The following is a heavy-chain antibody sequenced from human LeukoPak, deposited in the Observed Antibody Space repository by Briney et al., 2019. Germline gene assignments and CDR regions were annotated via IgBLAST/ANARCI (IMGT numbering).Heavy chain of an antibody. CDR2: IYPGDSDT. D-gene: IGHD1-26*01. Sequence: GESLKISCKGSGYSFTSYWIGWVRQMPGKGVEWMGIIYPGDSDTRYSPSFQGQVTISADKSISTAYLQWSSLKASDTAMYYCASTGGATTTGDAFDIWGQGTMVTVSS. CDR3: ASTGGATTTGDAFDI. J-gene: IGHJ3*02. V-gene: IGHV5-51*03. CDR1: GYSFTSYW.